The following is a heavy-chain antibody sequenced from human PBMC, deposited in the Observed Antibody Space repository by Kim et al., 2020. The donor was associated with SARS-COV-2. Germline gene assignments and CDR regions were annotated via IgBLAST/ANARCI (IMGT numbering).Heavy chain of an antibody. CDR2: INHSGST. Sequence: SETLSLTCAVYGGSFSGYYWSWIRQPPGKGLEWIGEINHSGSTNYNPSLKSRVTISVDTSKNQFSLKLSSVTAADTAVYYCARGVGGQLASRWFDPWGQGTLVTVSS. V-gene: IGHV4-34*01. J-gene: IGHJ5*02. CDR1: GGSFSGYY. CDR3: ARGVGGQLASRWFDP. D-gene: IGHD6-6*01.